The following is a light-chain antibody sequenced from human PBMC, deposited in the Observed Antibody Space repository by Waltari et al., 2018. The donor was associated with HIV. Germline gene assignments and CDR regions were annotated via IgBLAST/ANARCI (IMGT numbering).Light chain of an antibody. CDR2: TNN. CDR1: TSNIGSNT. CDR3: AAWDDSVNGWV. Sequence: QSVLTQPPSASETPGQRVTIPCSGSTSNIGSNTVHWYQQLPGTAPKLLIYTNNQRPSGVPDRFSGSKYGTSASLAISGLQSEDEAHYYCAAWDDSVNGWVFGGGTKLTVL. V-gene: IGLV1-44*01. J-gene: IGLJ3*02.